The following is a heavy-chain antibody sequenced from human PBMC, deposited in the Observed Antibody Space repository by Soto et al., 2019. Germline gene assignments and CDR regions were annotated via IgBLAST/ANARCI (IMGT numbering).Heavy chain of an antibody. CDR1: GGSFSGYY. Sequence: TSETLSLTCAVYGGSFSGYYWSWIRQPPGKGLEWIGEINHSGSTNYNPSLKSRVTISVDTSKNQFSLKLSSVTAADTAVYYCARGGKQQSYWGQGTLVTVSS. D-gene: IGHD6-13*01. CDR2: INHSGST. CDR3: ARGGKQQSY. V-gene: IGHV4-34*01. J-gene: IGHJ4*02.